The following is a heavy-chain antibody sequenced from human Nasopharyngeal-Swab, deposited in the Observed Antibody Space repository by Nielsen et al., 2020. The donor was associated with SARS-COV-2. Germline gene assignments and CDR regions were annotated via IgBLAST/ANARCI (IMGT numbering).Heavy chain of an antibody. J-gene: IGHJ4*02. D-gene: IGHD1-26*01. V-gene: IGHV3-74*01. CDR1: GFTFSSYW. CDR3: SRAGYSGSYGGFDY. Sequence: GESLKISCAASGFTFSSYWMHWIRQAPGKGLVWVARINSDGGRTSYADSVKGRFTISRDNAKNTVSLQMNSLRDEDAAVYHCSRAGYSGSYGGFDYWGLGTLVTVSS. CDR2: INSDGGRT.